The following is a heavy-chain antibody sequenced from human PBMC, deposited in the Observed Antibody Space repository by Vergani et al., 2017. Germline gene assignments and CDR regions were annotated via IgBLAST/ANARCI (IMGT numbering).Heavy chain of an antibody. CDR2: IYYSGST. CDR1: GGSISSGGYY. Sequence: QVQLQESGPGLVKPSQTLSLTCTVSGGSISSGGYYWSWIRQHPGKGLEWIGYIYYSGSTYYNPSLKSRVTISVDTSKNQFSLKLSSVTAADTAVYYCARGQVSTSYDLWSGPYYYYYYMDVWGKGTTVTVSS. J-gene: IGHJ6*03. CDR3: ARGQVSTSYDLWSGPYYYYYYMDV. V-gene: IGHV4-31*03. D-gene: IGHD3-3*01.